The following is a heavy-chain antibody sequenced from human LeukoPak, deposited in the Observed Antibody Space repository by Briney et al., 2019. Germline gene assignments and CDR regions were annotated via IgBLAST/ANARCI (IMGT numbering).Heavy chain of an antibody. Sequence: SETLSLTCTVSGYSISSGYYWGWIRQPPGKGLEWIGSIYYSGSTYYNPSLKSRVTISVDTSKNQFSLKLSSVTAADTAVYYCAGDNIVVVAATKAYYFDYWGQGTLVTVSS. J-gene: IGHJ4*02. CDR1: GYSISSGYY. CDR3: AGDNIVVVAATKAYYFDY. V-gene: IGHV4-38-2*02. D-gene: IGHD2-15*01. CDR2: IYYSGST.